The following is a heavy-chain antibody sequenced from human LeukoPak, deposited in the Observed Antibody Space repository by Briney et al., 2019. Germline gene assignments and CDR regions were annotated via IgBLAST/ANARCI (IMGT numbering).Heavy chain of an antibody. J-gene: IGHJ4*02. Sequence: GGSLRLSCAASGFTFSSYSMNWVRQAPGKGLEWVSSISSSSSYIYYADSVEGRFTISRDNAKNSLYLQMNSLRAEDTAVYYCASSGYYAAYFDYWGQGTLVTVSS. CDR3: ASSGYYAAYFDY. V-gene: IGHV3-21*01. D-gene: IGHD3-22*01. CDR2: ISSSSSYI. CDR1: GFTFSSYS.